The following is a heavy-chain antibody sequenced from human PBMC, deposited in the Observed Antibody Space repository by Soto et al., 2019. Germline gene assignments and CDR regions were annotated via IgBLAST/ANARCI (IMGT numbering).Heavy chain of an antibody. CDR2: IYPGDSDT. Sequence: SLKSSCKGSGDSFTSYWIGWVRQMPGTGLEWMGIIYPGDSDTRYSPSFQGQVTISADKSVSTAYLQWNRLKASDTAMYYCARHFSSSSGYYYYGMYVWGQGTRVSVSS. V-gene: IGHV5-51*01. CDR1: GDSFTSYW. J-gene: IGHJ6*02. D-gene: IGHD6-6*01. CDR3: ARHFSSSSGYYYYGMYV.